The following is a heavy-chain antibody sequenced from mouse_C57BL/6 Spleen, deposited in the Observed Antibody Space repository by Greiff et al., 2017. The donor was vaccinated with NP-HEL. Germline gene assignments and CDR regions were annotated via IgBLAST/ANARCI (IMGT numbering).Heavy chain of an antibody. CDR2: IYPSDSET. CDR3: ARNWDYYFDY. Sequence: VQLQQPGAELVRPGSSVKLSCKASGYTFTSYWMDWVKQRPGQGLEWIGNIYPSDSETHYNQKFKDKATLTVDKSSSTAYMQLSSLTSEDSAVYYCARNWDYYFDYWGQGTTLTVSS. V-gene: IGHV1-61*01. CDR1: GYTFTSYW. D-gene: IGHD4-1*01. J-gene: IGHJ2*01.